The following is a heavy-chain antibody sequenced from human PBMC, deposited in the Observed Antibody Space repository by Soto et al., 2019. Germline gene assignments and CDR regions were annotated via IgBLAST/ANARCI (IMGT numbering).Heavy chain of an antibody. Sequence: QVQLVESGGGVVQPGRSLRLSCAASGFTFSSYAMHWVRQAPGKGLECVAVISYDGTKTYYADSVKGRFTISRDNSNNTLSRQMNSLRDEDTAVYYCAKDRAHGDPFFYGEGDWGQGTTVTVSS. V-gene: IGHV3-30*18. J-gene: IGHJ6*02. CDR3: AKDRAHGDPFFYGEGD. CDR1: GFTFSSYA. D-gene: IGHD4-17*01. CDR2: ISYDGTKT.